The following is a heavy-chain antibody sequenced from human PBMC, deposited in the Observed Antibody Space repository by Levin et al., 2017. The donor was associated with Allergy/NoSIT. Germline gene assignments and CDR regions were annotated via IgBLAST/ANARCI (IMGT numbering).Heavy chain of an antibody. V-gene: IGHV4-59*01. CDR1: FFSLLLSP. CDR2: IYYRGST. J-gene: IGHJ6*02. D-gene: IGHD6-19*01. CDR3: ARDRVVAGSGTYYYYGMAV. Sequence: SETLSLPCFVSFFSLLLSPWLFLLPPPLKGLEWIGYIYYRGSTNYNPALKRGVTISVDTSKNKFSLTLNSVTAAYTAVYYCARDRVVAGSGTYYYYGMAVWGQGTTVTVSS.